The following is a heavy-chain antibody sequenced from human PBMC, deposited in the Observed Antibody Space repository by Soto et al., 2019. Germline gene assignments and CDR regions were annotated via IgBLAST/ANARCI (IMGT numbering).Heavy chain of an antibody. CDR1: GFTFSTYS. CDR3: AREKWGHYYRMDV. Sequence: GGSLRLSCVASGFTFSTYSMNWVRQAPGKGLEWVASITSGSTYIYYAESVKGRFTVSRDNANNSLYLQMNSLRAEDTAIYYCAREKWGHYYRMDVWGQGTTVTVSS. CDR2: ITSGSTYI. D-gene: IGHD1-26*01. V-gene: IGHV3-21*01. J-gene: IGHJ6*02.